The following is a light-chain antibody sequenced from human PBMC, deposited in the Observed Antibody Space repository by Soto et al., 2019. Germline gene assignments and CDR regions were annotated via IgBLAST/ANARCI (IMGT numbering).Light chain of an antibody. Sequence: QSALTQPASVSGSPGQSITISCTGTSSDVGGYNYVSRYQQHPGKAPKLMIYEVSNRPSGVSNRFSGSKSGNTASLTISGLQAEDEAHYYCSSYTRSSNLLFGIGTKVT. CDR1: SSDVGGYNY. CDR3: SSYTRSSNLL. CDR2: EVS. V-gene: IGLV2-14*01. J-gene: IGLJ1*01.